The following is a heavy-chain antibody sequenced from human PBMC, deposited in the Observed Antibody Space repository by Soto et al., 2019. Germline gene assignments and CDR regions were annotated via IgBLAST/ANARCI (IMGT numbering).Heavy chain of an antibody. V-gene: IGHV4-59*01. CDR1: GGSISSYY. D-gene: IGHD6-13*01. CDR2: IYYSGST. J-gene: IGHJ5*02. CDR3: ARFIAAAGTRWFDP. Sequence: SSETLCLTCTVSGGSISSYYGSWIRQPPGKGLEWIGYIYYSGSTNYNPSLKSRVTISVDTSKNQFSLKLSSVTAADTAVYYCARFIAAAGTRWFDPWGQGTLVTVSS.